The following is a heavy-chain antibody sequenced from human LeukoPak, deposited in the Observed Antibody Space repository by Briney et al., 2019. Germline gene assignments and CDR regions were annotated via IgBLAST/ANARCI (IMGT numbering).Heavy chain of an antibody. Sequence: VGSLRLSCAASGFTFSSYGMHWVRQAPGKGLEWVAFIRYDGTNKYYADSMKGRFTISRDNSKNTLYLQMNSLRVEDTAVYYCAKDNYYGDYEVTRTFGVDWGQGTLVTVSS. CDR3: AKDNYYGDYEVTRTFGVD. J-gene: IGHJ4*02. CDR1: GFTFSSYG. D-gene: IGHD4-17*01. CDR2: IRYDGTNK. V-gene: IGHV3-30*02.